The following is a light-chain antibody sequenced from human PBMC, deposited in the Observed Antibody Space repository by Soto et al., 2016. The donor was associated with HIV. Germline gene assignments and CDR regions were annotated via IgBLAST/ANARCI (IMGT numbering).Light chain of an antibody. CDR3: QQYNSHSPWT. CDR1: QSISTW. Sequence: DIQMTQSPSTLSASVGDRVTITCRASQSISTWLAWYQQKPGKAPKLLMSKASSLESGVPFRFSGSGSGAEFTLTISSLQPDDFATYYCQQYNSHSPWTFGQGTKVEIK. V-gene: IGKV1-5*03. J-gene: IGKJ1*01. CDR2: KAS.